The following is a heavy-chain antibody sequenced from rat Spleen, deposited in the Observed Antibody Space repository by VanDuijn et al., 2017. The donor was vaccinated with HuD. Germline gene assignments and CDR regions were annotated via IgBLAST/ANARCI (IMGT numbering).Heavy chain of an antibody. Sequence: EVQLVESDGGLVQPGRSLKLSCAASGFTFTDFYMAWVRQAPPKGLEWVATISYDGSDTYYRDSVKGRFSISRDDAKSTLYLQMDSLRSEDTATYHCARAGYLRDWYFDFWGPGAMVTVSS. CDR1: GFTFTDFY. D-gene: IGHD2-2*01. CDR2: ISYDGSDT. CDR3: ARAGYLRDWYFDF. J-gene: IGHJ1*01. V-gene: IGHV5-29*01.